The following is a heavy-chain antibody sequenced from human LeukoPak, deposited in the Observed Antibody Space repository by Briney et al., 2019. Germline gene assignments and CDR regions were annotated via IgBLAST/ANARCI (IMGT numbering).Heavy chain of an antibody. CDR2: IFHSGST. D-gene: IGHD3-10*01. Sequence: SETLSLTCAVSGYSVSSGDYWGWIRQSPGKGLEWIGNIFHSGSTYHNPSLKSRVTVSVDTSKNEFSLKLSSVTAADTAVYYCARGIYYLIEYWGQGTLVTVSS. V-gene: IGHV4-38-2*01. CDR3: ARGIYYLIEY. J-gene: IGHJ4*02. CDR1: GYSVSSGDY.